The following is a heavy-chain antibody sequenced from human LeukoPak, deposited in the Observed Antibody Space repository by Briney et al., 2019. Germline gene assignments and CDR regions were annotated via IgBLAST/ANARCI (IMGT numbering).Heavy chain of an antibody. CDR3: ARFRSLLHAFDI. V-gene: IGHV4-30-4*08. CDR1: GGSISSGDYY. Sequence: SETPSLTCTVSGGSISSGDYYWSWIRQPPGKGLEWIGYIYYSGSTYYNPSLKSRVTISVDTSKNQFSLKLSSVTAADTAVYYCARFRSLLHAFDIWGQGTMVTVSS. CDR2: IYYSGST. D-gene: IGHD1-26*01. J-gene: IGHJ3*02.